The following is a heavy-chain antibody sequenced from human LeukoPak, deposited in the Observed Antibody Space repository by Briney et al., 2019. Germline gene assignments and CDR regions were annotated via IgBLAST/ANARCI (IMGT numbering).Heavy chain of an antibody. D-gene: IGHD5-12*01. Sequence: GGSLRLSCVDFGFTFGTYWMTWVRQAPGKGLEWVANIKYDGSEKYCLDSVTVGLTISRDNAKKSLYLQMNSLRSEDTAVYYCARDVGLSGYDLLDSWGQGTLVTVSS. CDR2: IKYDGSEK. V-gene: IGHV3-7*01. CDR3: ARDVGLSGYDLLDS. CDR1: GFTFGTYW. J-gene: IGHJ4*02.